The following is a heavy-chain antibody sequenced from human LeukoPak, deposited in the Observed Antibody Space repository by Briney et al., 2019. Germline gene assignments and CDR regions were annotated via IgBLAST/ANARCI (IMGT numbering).Heavy chain of an antibody. CDR3: ARGDYYYDSSGQDY. V-gene: IGHV4-59*01. Sequence: SETLSLTCTVSGGSISSYYWSWIRQPPGKGLEWIGYFYYSGSTNYNPSLKSRVTISVDTSKNQFSLKLSSVTAADTAVYYCARGDYYYDSSGQDYWGQGTLVTVSS. CDR2: FYYSGST. J-gene: IGHJ4*02. CDR1: GGSISSYY. D-gene: IGHD3-22*01.